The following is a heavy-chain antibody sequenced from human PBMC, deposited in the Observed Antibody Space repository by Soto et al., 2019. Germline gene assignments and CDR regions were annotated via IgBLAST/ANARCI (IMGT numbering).Heavy chain of an antibody. CDR1: GGTFSSYA. CDR2: IIPIFGTA. D-gene: IGHD3-22*01. Sequence: SVKVSCKASGGTFSSYAISWVRQAPGQGLEWMGGIIPIFGTANYAQKFQGRVTITADESTSTAYMELSSLRSEDTAVYYCAGDYYDSSGSYGRSYYFYGMDVWGQGTTVTVSS. J-gene: IGHJ6*02. V-gene: IGHV1-69*13. CDR3: AGDYYDSSGSYGRSYYFYGMDV.